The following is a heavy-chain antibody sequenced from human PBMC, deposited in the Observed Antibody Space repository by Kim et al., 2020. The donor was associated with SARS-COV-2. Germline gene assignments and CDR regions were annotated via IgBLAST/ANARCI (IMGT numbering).Heavy chain of an antibody. D-gene: IGHD6-19*01. J-gene: IGHJ4*02. CDR2: ISSSGSTI. CDR3: ARDYAVAGMIDY. V-gene: IGHV3-48*03. CDR1: GFTFSSYE. Sequence: GSLRLSCAASGFTFSSYEMNWVRQAPGKGLEWVSSISSSGSTIYYADSVKGRFTISRDNAKNSLYLQMNSLRAEDTAVYYCARDYAVAGMIDYWGQGTLVTVSS.